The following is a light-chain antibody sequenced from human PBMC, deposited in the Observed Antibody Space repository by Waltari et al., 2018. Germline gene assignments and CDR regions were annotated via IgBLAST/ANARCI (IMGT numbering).Light chain of an antibody. CDR2: EDT. CDR1: ELPRKY. CDR3: YSSDSTGLRV. V-gene: IGLV3-10*01. Sequence: YELTQPPSVSVSPGQTARITCSGHELPRKYAYWFQQKSGQAPRLLIYEDTKRPSGIRGRFSGSRSGTVATLTITGAQVDDEADYYCYSSDSTGLRVFGGGTTVVVL. J-gene: IGLJ1*01.